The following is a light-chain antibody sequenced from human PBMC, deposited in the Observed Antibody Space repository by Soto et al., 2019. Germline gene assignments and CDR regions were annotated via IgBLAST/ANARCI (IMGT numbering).Light chain of an antibody. V-gene: IGKV1-5*03. CDR2: KAS. J-gene: IGKJ1*01. Sequence: IQMTQSPSTLSASVGDRVTFTCRASQTISTWLAWYQQKPGKAPKLLIYKASTLDVGAPSRFSGSGSGTDFTLPITTLQPADFATYYCHQYNSYPWTFGQGTKV. CDR1: QTISTW. CDR3: HQYNSYPWT.